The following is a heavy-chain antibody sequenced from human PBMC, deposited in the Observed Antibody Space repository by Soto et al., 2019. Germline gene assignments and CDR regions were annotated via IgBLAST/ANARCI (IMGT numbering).Heavy chain of an antibody. J-gene: IGHJ6*02. CDR2: INGDGITR. V-gene: IGHV3-74*01. CDR1: QFAFNTYW. CDR3: ARDKAYGLDV. Sequence: EVQLVESGGGLVQPGGSLRLSCAASQFAFNTYWMHWVRQVPGKGLEWVSRINGDGITRTYADAVKGRFTISRDNAETILYLQMSSLRAEETAVYYCARDKAYGLDVWGQGTTVTVSS.